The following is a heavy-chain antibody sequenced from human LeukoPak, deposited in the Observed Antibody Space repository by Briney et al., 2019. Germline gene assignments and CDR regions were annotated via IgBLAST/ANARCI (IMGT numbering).Heavy chain of an antibody. V-gene: IGHV1-18*01. Sequence: ASVKVSCKASGYTFTSYGISWVRQAPGQGLEWMGWISAYNGNTNYAQKFQGRVTITTDESTSTAYMELSSLRSEDTAVYYCARDSGVGVGFDYWGQGTLVTVSS. D-gene: IGHD1-26*01. J-gene: IGHJ4*02. CDR1: GYTFTSYG. CDR2: ISAYNGNT. CDR3: ARDSGVGVGFDY.